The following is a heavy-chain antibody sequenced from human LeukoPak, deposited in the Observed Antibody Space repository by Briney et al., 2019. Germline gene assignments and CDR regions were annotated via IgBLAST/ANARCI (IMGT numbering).Heavy chain of an antibody. Sequence: ASVXVXCXXXXXXXXXXGXSWVRQAPGQGLEWMGWISAYNGNTNYAQKLQGRVTMTTDTSTSTAYMELRSLRSDDTAVYYCARELRDYDILTGYYGVVAFDIWGQGTMVTVSS. CDR2: ISAYNGNT. D-gene: IGHD3-9*01. J-gene: IGHJ3*02. V-gene: IGHV1-18*01. CDR3: ARELRDYDILTGYYGVVAFDI. CDR1: XXXXXXXG.